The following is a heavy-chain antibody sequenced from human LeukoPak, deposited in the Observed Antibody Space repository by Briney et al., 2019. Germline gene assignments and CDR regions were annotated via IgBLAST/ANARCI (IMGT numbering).Heavy chain of an antibody. D-gene: IGHD1-26*01. CDR1: GYSFTSYY. CDR2: INPSGSST. CDR3: ARDNSVGETAWWFDP. Sequence: ASVKVSCKASGYSFTSYYMHWVRQAPGQGLEWMGLINPSGSSTTYAQRFQGRVTMTRDISTSTDYMEPTSLTSDDTAMYYCARDNSVGETAWWFDPWGQGTLVTVSS. J-gene: IGHJ5*02. V-gene: IGHV1-46*01.